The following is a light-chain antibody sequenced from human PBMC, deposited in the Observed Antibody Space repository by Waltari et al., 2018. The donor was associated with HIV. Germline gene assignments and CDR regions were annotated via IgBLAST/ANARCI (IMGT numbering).Light chain of an antibody. J-gene: IGLJ3*02. Sequence: QSVLTQPPSASGTPGQRVTISCSGSSSNIGRNYVYWYQQFPGTAPKLLIYRHSQRPSGVPGRFSGSKSGTSASLAISGLRSEDEADYYCAAWDDSLSAWVFGGGTKLTVL. CDR1: SSNIGRNY. V-gene: IGLV1-47*01. CDR2: RHS. CDR3: AAWDDSLSAWV.